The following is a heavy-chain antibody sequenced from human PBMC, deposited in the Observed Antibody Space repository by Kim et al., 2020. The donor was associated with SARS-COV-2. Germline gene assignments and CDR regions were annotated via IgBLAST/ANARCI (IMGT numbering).Heavy chain of an antibody. V-gene: IGHV4-31*03. CDR1: GGSISSGGYY. Sequence: SETLSLTCTVSGGSISSGGYYWSWIRQHPGKGLEWIGYIYYSGSTYYNPSLKSRVTISVDTSKNQFSLKLSSVTAADTAVYYCARGALYSGSYEFDYWGQGTLVTVSS. CDR2: IYYSGST. J-gene: IGHJ4*02. CDR3: ARGALYSGSYEFDY. D-gene: IGHD1-26*01.